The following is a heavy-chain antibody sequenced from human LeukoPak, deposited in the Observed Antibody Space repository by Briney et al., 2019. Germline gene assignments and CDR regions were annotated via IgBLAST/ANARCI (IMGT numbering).Heavy chain of an antibody. CDR1: GYTFTANY. V-gene: IGHV1-2*02. J-gene: IGHJ4*02. Sequence: ASGKVSCMAPGYTFTANYMHWVRQAPGQGLEWMGWINPNSGGTKYAQKFQGRVTMTRDTTISTAYMELSSLRSDDTAVYYCAAGSSSWYPGYWGQGTLVTVSS. CDR3: AAGSSSWYPGY. D-gene: IGHD6-13*01. CDR2: INPNSGGT.